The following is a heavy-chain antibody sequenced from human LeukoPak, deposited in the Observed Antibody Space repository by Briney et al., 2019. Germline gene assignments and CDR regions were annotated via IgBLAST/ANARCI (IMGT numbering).Heavy chain of an antibody. CDR1: GGSISTYY. J-gene: IGHJ3*02. CDR2: IHYSGST. Sequence: SETLSLTCTVSGGSISTYYWSWIRQPPGKGLDWIGYIHYSGSTNYNPSLKSRVTTSIDTSKNQFSLKLRSVTAADTAVYYCAREGGDYDSSGYYLPDGFDIWGQGTMVTVSP. V-gene: IGHV4-59*01. CDR3: AREGGDYDSSGYYLPDGFDI. D-gene: IGHD3-22*01.